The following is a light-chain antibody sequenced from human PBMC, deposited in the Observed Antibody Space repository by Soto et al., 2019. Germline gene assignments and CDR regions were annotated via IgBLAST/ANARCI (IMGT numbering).Light chain of an antibody. CDR3: SSYTSSSTLEV. CDR2: EVS. Sequence: QSARTQPASVSGSPGQSITISCTGTSSDVGGYNYVSWYQQHPGKAPKLMIYEVSNRPSGVSNRFSVSKSGNSASLTISGLQAEDEADYYCSSYTSSSTLEVFGTGTKV. V-gene: IGLV2-14*01. J-gene: IGLJ1*01. CDR1: SSDVGGYNY.